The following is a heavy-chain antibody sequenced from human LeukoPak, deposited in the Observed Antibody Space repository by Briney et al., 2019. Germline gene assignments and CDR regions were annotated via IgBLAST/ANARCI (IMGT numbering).Heavy chain of an antibody. Sequence: GTSVKVSCKASGFTFTSSAMQWVRQARGQRLEWIGWIVVGSGNTNYAQKLQERVTITRDMSTSTAYMELSSLRSEDTAVYYCAAESGGGNSDAFDIWGQGTMVTVSS. CDR2: IVVGSGNT. D-gene: IGHD4-23*01. CDR3: AAESGGGNSDAFDI. V-gene: IGHV1-58*02. J-gene: IGHJ3*02. CDR1: GFTFTSSA.